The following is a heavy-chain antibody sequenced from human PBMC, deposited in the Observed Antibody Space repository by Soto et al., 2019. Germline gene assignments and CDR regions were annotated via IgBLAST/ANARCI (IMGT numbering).Heavy chain of an antibody. CDR3: ARDSGVAGTLAFDI. V-gene: IGHV4-59*01. D-gene: IGHD6-19*01. CDR2: IYYSGST. J-gene: IGHJ3*02. Sequence: QVQLQESAPGLVKPSVTRSLTCTDPGGSISGSNGTWIRQPPGKGLEWIGYIYYSGSTNYNPSLKSRGTISVDTSKNQFSLKLSSVTAADTAVYYCARDSGVAGTLAFDIWGQGTMVTVSS. CDR1: GGSISGSN.